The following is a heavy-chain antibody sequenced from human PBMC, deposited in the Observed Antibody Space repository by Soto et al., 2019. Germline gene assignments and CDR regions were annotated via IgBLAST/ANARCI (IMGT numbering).Heavy chain of an antibody. CDR2: IIPIFGTA. CDR1: GGTFSSYA. D-gene: IGHD6-6*01. J-gene: IGHJ6*02. V-gene: IGHV1-69*13. CDR3: ASLYSSSSSSYYYYVMDV. Sequence: GASVKVSCKASGGTFSSYAISWVRQAPGQGLEWMGGIIPIFGTANYAQKFQGRVTITADESTSTAYMELSSLRSEDTAVYYCASLYSSSSSSYYYYVMDVRAQRTTVIVSS.